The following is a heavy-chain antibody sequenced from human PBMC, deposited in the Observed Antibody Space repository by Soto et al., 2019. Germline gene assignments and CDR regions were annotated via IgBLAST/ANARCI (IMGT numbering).Heavy chain of an antibody. Sequence: QGIGKEKEWVANINVDGSETSYVGSVRGRFTISRDNAKTSLYLQMNSLGAEDTAVYDCAGENWFQEFWGQGSLDTVSS. D-gene: IGHD3-9*01. V-gene: IGHV3-7*03. J-gene: IGHJ4*02. CDR3: AGENWFQEF. CDR2: INVDGSET.